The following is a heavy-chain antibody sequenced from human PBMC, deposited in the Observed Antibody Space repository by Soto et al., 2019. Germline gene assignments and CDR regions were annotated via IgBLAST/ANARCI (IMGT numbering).Heavy chain of an antibody. CDR3: ARGSISVTTTRTTWAYFDY. CDR1: GGSFSGYY. V-gene: IGHV4-34*01. CDR2: INHSGST. D-gene: IGHD4-17*01. Sequence: SETLSLTCAVYGGSFSGYYWSWIRQPPGKGLEWIGEINHSGSTNYNPSLKSRVTISVDTSKNQFSLKLSSVTAADTAVYYCARGSISVTTTRTTWAYFDYWGQGTLVTVSS. J-gene: IGHJ4*02.